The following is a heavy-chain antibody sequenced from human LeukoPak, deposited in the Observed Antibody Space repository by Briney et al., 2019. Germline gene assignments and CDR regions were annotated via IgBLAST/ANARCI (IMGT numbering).Heavy chain of an antibody. CDR1: GFTFSSYA. CDR2: ISGSGGST. CDR3: AKVQVRGANFDY. J-gene: IGHJ4*02. Sequence: GGSLRLSCAASGFTFSSYAMSWVRQAPGKGLEWVSAISGSGGSTYYADSVKGRFTISRDNYKNTLYLKMNSLRAEDTAVYYCAKVQVRGANFDYWGQGTLVTVSS. D-gene: IGHD3-10*01. V-gene: IGHV3-23*01.